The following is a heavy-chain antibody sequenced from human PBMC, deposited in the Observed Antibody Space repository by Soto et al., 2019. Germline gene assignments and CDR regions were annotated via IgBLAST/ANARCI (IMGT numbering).Heavy chain of an antibody. D-gene: IGHD3-3*01. V-gene: IGHV3-66*01. Sequence: GWSLRLSCAASGFTVSNKYMSWVRQAPGKGLEWVSLIQSGGPTYYADSVKGRFTISRDTSENTVHLQMDSLRAADTAVYYCARGGTICGLVTQKDVSGKGTTVTVSS. J-gene: IGHJ6*03. CDR1: GFTVSNKY. CDR2: IQSGGPT. CDR3: ARGGTICGLVTQKDV.